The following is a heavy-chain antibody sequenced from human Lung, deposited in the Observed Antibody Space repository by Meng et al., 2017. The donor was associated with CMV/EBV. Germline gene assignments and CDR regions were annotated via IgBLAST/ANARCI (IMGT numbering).Heavy chain of an antibody. CDR1: GYTLTNYY. D-gene: IGHD6-13*01. Sequence: ASVXVSXKASGYTLTNYYIHWVRQAPGQGLEWMGIINPSDNTTIYAQKSQGRVTMTRDTSTSTVYMELSSLRSDDTALYYCARDLGYSSSWYFQYYFDCWGQGTLVTVSS. J-gene: IGHJ4*02. CDR3: ARDLGYSSSWYFQYYFDC. CDR2: INPSDNTT. V-gene: IGHV1-46*01.